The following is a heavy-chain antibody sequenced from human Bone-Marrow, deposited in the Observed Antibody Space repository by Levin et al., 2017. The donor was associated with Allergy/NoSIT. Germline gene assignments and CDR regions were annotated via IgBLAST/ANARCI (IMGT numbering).Heavy chain of an antibody. V-gene: IGHV3-74*01. D-gene: IGHD6-19*01. CDR2: INPDGNTT. J-gene: IGHJ4*02. CDR1: GFTFSSYW. Sequence: AGGSLRLSCEASGFTFSSYWMHWVRQAPEKGLVWVSRINPDGNTTIYADSVKGRFTISRDNAKNTLYLQVNSLRVEDTAVYYCARGRGSGLHYFDYWGQGTLVTVSS. CDR3: ARGRGSGLHYFDY.